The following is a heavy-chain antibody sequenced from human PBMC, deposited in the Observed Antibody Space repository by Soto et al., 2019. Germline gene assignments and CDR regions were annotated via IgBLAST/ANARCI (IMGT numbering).Heavy chain of an antibody. V-gene: IGHV4-61*01. CDR1: GGSLSSGSCY. D-gene: IGHD3-16*01. CDR2: MYYSGGT. CDR3: ARGGGVTATFDY. Sequence: PSETRSRTCTVSGGSLSSGSCYCSWIRQPPGKGLEWIGYMYYSGGTNDNPSLKLRVTTSVNTSKNQFSLKLSSVTAADAAVYYCARGGGVTATFDYWGQGILVTVSS. J-gene: IGHJ4*02.